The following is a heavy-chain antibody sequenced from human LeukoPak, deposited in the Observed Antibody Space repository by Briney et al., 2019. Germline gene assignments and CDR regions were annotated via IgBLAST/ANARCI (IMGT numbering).Heavy chain of an antibody. CDR3: AGLTLRYYDILTGYPHNWFDP. V-gene: IGHV3-7*01. CDR2: IKQDGSEK. D-gene: IGHD3-9*01. Sequence: GGSLRLSCAASGFTFSSYWMSWVRQAPGKGLAWVANIKQDGSEKYYVDSVKGRFTISRDNAKNSLYLQVNSLRAEDTAVYYCAGLTLRYYDILTGYPHNWFDPWGQGTLVTVSS. J-gene: IGHJ5*02. CDR1: GFTFSSYW.